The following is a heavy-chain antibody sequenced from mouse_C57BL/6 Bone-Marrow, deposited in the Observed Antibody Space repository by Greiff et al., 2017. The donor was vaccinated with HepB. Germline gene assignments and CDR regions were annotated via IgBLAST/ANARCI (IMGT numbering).Heavy chain of an antibody. Sequence: VQLVESGPGLVQPSQSLSITCTVSGFSLTSYGVHWVRQSPGKGLEWLGVIWSGGSTDYNAAFISRLSISKDNSTSQVFFKMNSLQADDTARYYCARQLGAMDYWGQGTSVTVSS. D-gene: IGHD3-1*01. J-gene: IGHJ4*01. CDR1: GFSLTSYG. CDR2: IWSGGST. CDR3: ARQLGAMDY. V-gene: IGHV2-2*01.